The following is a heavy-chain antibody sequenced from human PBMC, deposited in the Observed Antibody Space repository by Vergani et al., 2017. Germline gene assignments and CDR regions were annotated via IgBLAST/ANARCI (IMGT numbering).Heavy chain of an antibody. D-gene: IGHD2-2*01. CDR1: GGSISSYY. CDR3: AGFKDIVVVPAAARYNWFDP. Sequence: QVQLQESGPGLVKPSETLSLTCTVSGGSISSYYWSWIRQPPGKGLEWIGYIYYSGSTYYNPSLKSRVTISVDTSKNQFSLKLSSVTAADTAVYYCAGFKDIVVVPAAARYNWFDPWGQGTLVTVSS. V-gene: IGHV4-59*06. J-gene: IGHJ5*02. CDR2: IYYSGST.